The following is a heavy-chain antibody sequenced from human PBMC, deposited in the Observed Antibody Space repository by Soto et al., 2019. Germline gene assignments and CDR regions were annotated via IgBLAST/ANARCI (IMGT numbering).Heavy chain of an antibody. J-gene: IGHJ6*02. D-gene: IGHD2-21*01. V-gene: IGHV3-74*01. CDR2: INSDGSST. CDR1: GVSVRSYW. Sequence: WGSLGLSCGACGVSVRSYWVHWVRQAPGNGLVWVSRINSDGSSTSYSDSVKGRFTISRDNAKNTLYLQMNSLRAEDTAVYYCARMGGDGSKFAGRTYYYGMDVWGHGTTDTVSS. CDR3: ARMGGDGSKFAGRTYYYGMDV.